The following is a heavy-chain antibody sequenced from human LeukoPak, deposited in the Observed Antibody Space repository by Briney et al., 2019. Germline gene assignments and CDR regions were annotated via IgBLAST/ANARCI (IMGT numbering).Heavy chain of an antibody. CDR1: GFTFNHYA. J-gene: IGHJ4*02. CDR2: ISGSGGST. V-gene: IGHV3-23*01. D-gene: IGHD2-15*01. CDR3: ANALPTGDIVVVVAAYELTN. Sequence: GGSLRLSCAASGFTFNHYAMSWVRQAPGKGLEWVSAISGSGGSTYYADSVKGRFTISRDNSKNTLYLQMNSLRAEDTAVYYCANALPTGDIVVVVAAYELTNWGQGTLVTVSS.